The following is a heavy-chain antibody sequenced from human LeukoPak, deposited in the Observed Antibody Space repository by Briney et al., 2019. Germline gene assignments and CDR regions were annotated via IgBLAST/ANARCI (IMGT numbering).Heavy chain of an antibody. Sequence: GGSLRLSCAASGFTFSSYAMSWVRQAPGKGLEWVSAISGSGGSTYYADSMKGRFTISRDNAKNSLYLQMNSLRAEDTAVYYCARVGSGESYWGQGTLVTVSS. V-gene: IGHV3-23*01. CDR1: GFTFSSYA. CDR2: ISGSGGST. D-gene: IGHD3-10*01. CDR3: ARVGSGESY. J-gene: IGHJ4*02.